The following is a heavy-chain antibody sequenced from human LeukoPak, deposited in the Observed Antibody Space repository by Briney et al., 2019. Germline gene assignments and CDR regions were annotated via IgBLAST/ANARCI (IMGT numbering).Heavy chain of an antibody. Sequence: GGSLRLSGAASGFTFSSYTMNWVRQAPGKGLEWVSSISGGGRSIYYADSVQGRSTISRDNAKDPLYLQMNSLRAEDTAVYYCARSIIGSPWSDPWGQGTLVTVSS. CDR2: ISGGGRSI. CDR1: GFTFSSYT. D-gene: IGHD2/OR15-2a*01. CDR3: ARSIIGSPWSDP. J-gene: IGHJ5*02. V-gene: IGHV3-21*01.